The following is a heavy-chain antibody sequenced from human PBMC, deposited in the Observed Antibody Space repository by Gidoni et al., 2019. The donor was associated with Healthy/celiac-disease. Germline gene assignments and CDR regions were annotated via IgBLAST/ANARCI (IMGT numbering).Heavy chain of an antibody. J-gene: IGHJ4*02. Sequence: QVQLQESGPGLVKPSETLSLTCTVPGGSISIHYWTWIRQPPGRGLEWIGYIYYSGSPEYNPSLKSRVTISIDTSKNQFSLKLRSVTAADTAVYYCARGTMSSTVQFPFFDYWGQGTLVTVSS. CDR1: GGSISIHY. D-gene: IGHD2-21*01. CDR3: ARGTMSSTVQFPFFDY. CDR2: IYYSGSP. V-gene: IGHV4-59*11.